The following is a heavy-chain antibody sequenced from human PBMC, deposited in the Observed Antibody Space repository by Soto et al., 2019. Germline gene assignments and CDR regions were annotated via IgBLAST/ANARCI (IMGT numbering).Heavy chain of an antibody. D-gene: IGHD3-16*01. V-gene: IGHV4-4*07. CDR2: IYTSGST. CDR3: ARDRTYTAYYYSGMDV. J-gene: IGHJ6*02. Sequence: QVQLQESGPGLVKPSETLSLTCTVSGGSISSYYWSWIRQPAGKGLEWIGRIYTSGSTNYNPSLKSRVTMSVDTSKNQFSLKLSSVTAADTAVYYCARDRTYTAYYYSGMDVWGQGTTVTVSS. CDR1: GGSISSYY.